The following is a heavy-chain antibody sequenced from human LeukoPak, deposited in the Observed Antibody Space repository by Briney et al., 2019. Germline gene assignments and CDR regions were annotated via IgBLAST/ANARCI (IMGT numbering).Heavy chain of an antibody. V-gene: IGHV1-18*01. CDR2: ISAYNGNT. Sequence: ASVKVSCKASGYTFTSYGISWVRQAPGQGLEWMGWISAYNGNTNYAQKLQGRVTMTTDTSTSTAYMELRSLRSDDTAVYYCARSVYDYGDSCFGYWGQGTLVTVFS. D-gene: IGHD4-17*01. CDR1: GYTFTSYG. J-gene: IGHJ4*02. CDR3: ARSVYDYGDSCFGY.